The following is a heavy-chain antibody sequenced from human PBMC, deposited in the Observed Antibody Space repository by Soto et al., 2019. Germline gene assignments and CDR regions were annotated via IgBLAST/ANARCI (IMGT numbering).Heavy chain of an antibody. D-gene: IGHD6-6*01. V-gene: IGHV3-30*18. CDR2: ISYDGSNK. J-gene: IGHJ4*02. CDR3: AKRARGRTSYYFDN. Sequence: GGALRLSCAASGFTFSSHGMHWFRQAPGKGLEWVAVISYDGSNKYYADSVKGRFTISRDNSKNTLYLQMNSLRTEDTAVYYCAKRARGRTSYYFDNWGQGTLVTVSS. CDR1: GFTFSSHG.